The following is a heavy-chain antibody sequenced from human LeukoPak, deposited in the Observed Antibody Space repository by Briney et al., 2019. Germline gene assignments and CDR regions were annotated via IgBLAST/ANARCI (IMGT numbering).Heavy chain of an antibody. CDR2: IYYSGTS. CDR1: GGSIRSSH. J-gene: IGHJ4*02. Sequence: KPSETLSLTCTVSGGSIRSSHWSWIRQPPGKGLEFIGYIYYSGTSNYNPSLKSRVTMSVDTSNNQFSLKLNSVTAADTAVYYCARGGDYGDLRYFDYWGQGTLVTVSS. CDR3: ARGGDYGDLRYFDY. V-gene: IGHV4-59*01. D-gene: IGHD4-17*01.